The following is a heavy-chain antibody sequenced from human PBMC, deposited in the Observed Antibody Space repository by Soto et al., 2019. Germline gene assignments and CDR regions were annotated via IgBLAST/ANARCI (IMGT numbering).Heavy chain of an antibody. CDR2: VYHTGRT. CDR3: ARDFTYFDS. CDR1: GGSFKSGSYS. J-gene: IGHJ4*02. V-gene: IGHV4-61*01. Sequence: QVQLQESGPGLVKPSETLSLTCTVSGGSFKSGSYSWSWIRQPPGKGLEWIGYVYHTGRTSYNPSLTRRVSKSMDTSKNQFSLNLDSVTAADTAVYFCARDFTYFDSWGQGTLVTVSS.